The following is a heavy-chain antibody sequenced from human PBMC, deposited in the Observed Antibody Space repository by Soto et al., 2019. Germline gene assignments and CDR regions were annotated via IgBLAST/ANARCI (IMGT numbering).Heavy chain of an antibody. CDR3: ACDSGGYLDY. CDR1: GYTFTTYA. Sequence: RASVKVSCKASGYTFTTYAMHWVRQAPGQRLEWMGWINVGNGDTKYSQKFQGRVTITRDTSATTAHMELSSLRSEDTAVYYCACDSGGYLDYWGQGTLVTVSS. D-gene: IGHD3-22*01. J-gene: IGHJ4*02. V-gene: IGHV1-3*01. CDR2: INVGNGDT.